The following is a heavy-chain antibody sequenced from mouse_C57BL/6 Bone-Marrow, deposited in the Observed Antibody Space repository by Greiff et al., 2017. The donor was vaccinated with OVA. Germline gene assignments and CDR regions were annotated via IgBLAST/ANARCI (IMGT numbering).Heavy chain of an antibody. J-gene: IGHJ2*01. CDR3: ARGDYYGSSYMYYFDY. CDR1: GYTFTSYW. Sequence: VQLQQPGAELVRPGSSVKLSCKASGYTFTSYWMDWVKQRPGQGLEWIGNIYPSDSETHYNQKFKDKATLTVDKSSSTAYMQLSSLTSEDSAVYYWARGDYYGSSYMYYFDYWGQGTTLTVSS. CDR2: IYPSDSET. D-gene: IGHD1-1*01. V-gene: IGHV1-61*01.